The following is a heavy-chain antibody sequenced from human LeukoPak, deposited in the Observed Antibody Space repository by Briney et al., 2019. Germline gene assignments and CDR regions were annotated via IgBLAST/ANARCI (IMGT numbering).Heavy chain of an antibody. V-gene: IGHV4-59*11. J-gene: IGHJ6*03. CDR2: IYYSGST. Sequence: SETLSLTCTVSGGSISSHYWSWIRQPPGKGLEWIGYIYYSGSTNYNPSLKSRVTISVDTSKNQFSLKLSSVMAADTAVYYCARSSCSSTSCYFYYYYYMDVWGKGTTVTVSS. D-gene: IGHD2-2*01. CDR3: ARSSCSSTSCYFYYYYYMDV. CDR1: GGSISSHY.